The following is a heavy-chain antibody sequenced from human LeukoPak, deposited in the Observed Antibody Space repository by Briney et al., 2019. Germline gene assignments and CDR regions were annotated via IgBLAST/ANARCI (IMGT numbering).Heavy chain of an antibody. J-gene: IGHJ4*02. CDR1: GFTFSSCW. CDR3: AKWSRLWLLDY. V-gene: IGHV3-7*03. CDR2: IKQDASEK. Sequence: PGGSLRLSCAASGFTFSSCWMSWVRQAPGKGLEWVANIKQDASEKNYLDSVKGRFTISRDNSKNTLYLQMNSLRAEDTAVYYCAKWSRLWLLDYWGQGTLVTVSS. D-gene: IGHD2-8*01.